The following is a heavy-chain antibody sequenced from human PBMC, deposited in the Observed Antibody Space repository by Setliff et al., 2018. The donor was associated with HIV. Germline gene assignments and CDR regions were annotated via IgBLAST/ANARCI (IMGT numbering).Heavy chain of an antibody. V-gene: IGHV4-61*05. Sequence: SSETLSLTCTVSGGSISSSSYYWGWIRQPPGKGLEWIGYGYYSGSTNYNPSLKSRVTISAPPSKNQFFLKMTSLTAADTAVYYCARGNYYESGTYYKDGDYYYYYYMDVWGKGTTVTVSS. J-gene: IGHJ6*03. CDR2: GYYSGST. D-gene: IGHD3-10*01. CDR3: ARGNYYESGTYYKDGDYYYYYYMDV. CDR1: GGSISSSSYY.